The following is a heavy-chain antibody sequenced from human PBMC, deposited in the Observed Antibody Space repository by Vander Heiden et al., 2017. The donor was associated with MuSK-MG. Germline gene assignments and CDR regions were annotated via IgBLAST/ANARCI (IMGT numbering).Heavy chain of an antibody. D-gene: IGHD6-13*01. Sequence: QLQLQESGPGLVKPSETLSLSCTVPGGSLGRIGYYGGWIRQPPGRGLEWIGIIFYSGSTYNNPSLKSRVTLSVDTSKNQFSLKLDSVTAADTAVYYCARHIPVGGSRCYMDVWGKGTTVTVSS. V-gene: IGHV4-39*01. CDR1: GGSLGRIGYY. CDR3: ARHIPVGGSRCYMDV. J-gene: IGHJ6*03. CDR2: IFYSGST.